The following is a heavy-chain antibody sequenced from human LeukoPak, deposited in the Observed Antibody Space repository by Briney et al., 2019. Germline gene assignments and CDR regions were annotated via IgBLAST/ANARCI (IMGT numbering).Heavy chain of an antibody. CDR3: AREYSSGWYLIFDY. CDR1: GFTFSSYA. D-gene: IGHD6-19*01. Sequence: GGSLRLSCAASGFTFSSYAMSWVRQAPGKGLEWVSAISGSGGSTYYADSVKGRFTISRDNSKNTLYLQTNSLGAEDTAVYYCAREYSSGWYLIFDYWGQGTLVTVSS. CDR2: ISGSGGST. V-gene: IGHV3-23*01. J-gene: IGHJ4*02.